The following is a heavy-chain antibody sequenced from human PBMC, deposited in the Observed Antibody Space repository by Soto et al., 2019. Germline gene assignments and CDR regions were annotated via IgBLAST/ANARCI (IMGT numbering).Heavy chain of an antibody. CDR1: GFTFSRYE. CDR3: ARELAAAGSFEY. D-gene: IGHD6-13*01. Sequence: GSLRLSCAASGFTFSRYEMNWVRQAPGKGLEWISYISTSGSTIYYADSVKGRFTISRDNAKNSLYLQMNSLRAEDTAVYYCARELAAAGSFEYWGQGTLVTVSS. CDR2: ISTSGSTI. J-gene: IGHJ4*02. V-gene: IGHV3-48*03.